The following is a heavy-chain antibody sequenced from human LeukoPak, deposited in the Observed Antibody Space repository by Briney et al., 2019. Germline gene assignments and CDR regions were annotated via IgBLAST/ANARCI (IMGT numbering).Heavy chain of an antibody. CDR1: GGSISSRSYY. Sequence: PSETLSLTCTVSGGSISSRSYYWGWIRQPPGKGLEWIGSIYYKGNTYLNPSLKSRVTISEDTSKNQFSLKLSSVTAADTAVYYCARVRSSSWGQNPWYFDYWGQGTLVTVSS. V-gene: IGHV4-39*07. CDR2: IYYKGNT. J-gene: IGHJ4*02. D-gene: IGHD6-13*01. CDR3: ARVRSSSWGQNPWYFDY.